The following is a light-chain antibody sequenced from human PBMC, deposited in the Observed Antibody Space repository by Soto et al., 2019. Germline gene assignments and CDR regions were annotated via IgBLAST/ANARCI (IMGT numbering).Light chain of an antibody. CDR2: KAS. V-gene: IGKV1-5*03. Sequence: PSTLSASVGDRVTITCRASQTISSWLAWYQQKPGKAPKLLIYKASSLESGVPSRFSGSGSGTEFTLTISSLQPDDFATYYCQQYKHTTRTFGQGTKVDIK. CDR3: QQYKHTTRT. CDR1: QTISSW. J-gene: IGKJ1*01.